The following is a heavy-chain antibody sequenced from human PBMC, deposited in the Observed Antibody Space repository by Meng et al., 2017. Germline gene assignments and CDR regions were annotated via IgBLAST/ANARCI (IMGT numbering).Heavy chain of an antibody. Sequence: VQLVGFGGGLVKPGGSLRLSCAASGFTFSSYSMNWVRQAPGKGLEWVSAISGSGGSTYYADSVKGRFTISRDNSKNTLYLQMNSLRAEDTAVYYCVFQPVAGTGYDYWGQGTLVTVSS. CDR3: VFQPVAGTGYDY. J-gene: IGHJ4*02. CDR2: ISGSGGST. D-gene: IGHD6-19*01. CDR1: GFTFSSYS. V-gene: IGHV3-23*04.